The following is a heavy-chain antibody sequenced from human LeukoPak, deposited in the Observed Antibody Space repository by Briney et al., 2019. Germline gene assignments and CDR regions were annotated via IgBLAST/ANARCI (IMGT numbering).Heavy chain of an antibody. Sequence: GGSLEIPCQGLGYHFTSYWIGWVRQMPGKGRGGMGVIFPGGFNTRYMSSFQGLVTISADTSINTVNLQWNNLKASDTAMCYCAREGYGAGEVWGQGTLVAVSS. CDR1: GYHFTSYW. D-gene: IGHD3-10*01. V-gene: IGHV5-51*01. CDR2: IFPGGFNT. J-gene: IGHJ4*02. CDR3: AREGYGAGEV.